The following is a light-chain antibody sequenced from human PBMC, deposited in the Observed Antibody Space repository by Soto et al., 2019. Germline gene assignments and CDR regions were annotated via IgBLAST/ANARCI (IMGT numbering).Light chain of an antibody. CDR3: STYTTSSTVE. V-gene: IGLV2-14*01. CDR2: EVS. Sequence: SALTQPASVSGSPGQSITISCTAASSDVGGYNYVSWYQQHPGKVPKLMIYEVSNRPSGISNRFSGSKSGNTASLTISGLQAEDEANYFCSTYTTSSTVEFGGGTKLTVL. J-gene: IGLJ3*02. CDR1: SSDVGGYNY.